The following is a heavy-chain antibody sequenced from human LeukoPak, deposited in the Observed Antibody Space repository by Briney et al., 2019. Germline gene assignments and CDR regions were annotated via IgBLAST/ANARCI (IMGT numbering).Heavy chain of an antibody. CDR2: INHSGST. J-gene: IGHJ6*03. V-gene: IGHV4-34*01. Sequence: SETLSLTCAVYGGSFSGYYWSWFRQPPGKGLEWIGEINHSGSTNYNPSLKSRVTISVDTSKNQFSLKLSSVTAADTAVYYCATVSTYYYYYYMDVWGKGTTVTISS. D-gene: IGHD2-8*01. CDR1: GGSFSGYY. CDR3: ATVSTYYYYYYMDV.